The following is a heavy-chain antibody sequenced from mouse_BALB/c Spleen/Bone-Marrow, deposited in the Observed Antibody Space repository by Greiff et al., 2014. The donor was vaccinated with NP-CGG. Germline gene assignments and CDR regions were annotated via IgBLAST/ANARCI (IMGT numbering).Heavy chain of an antibody. Sequence: QVQLQQSGAELAKPGAPVKMSCKASGYTFTSHWMHWVKQRPGQGLEWIGNINPSTGYTEYNQKFKDKATLTADKSSSTAYMQLNSLTSEDSAVYYCARSYGKNVDYWGQGTTPTVSS. V-gene: IGHV1-7*01. CDR1: GYTFTSHW. CDR2: INPSTGYT. D-gene: IGHD2-1*01. CDR3: ARSYGKNVDY. J-gene: IGHJ2*01.